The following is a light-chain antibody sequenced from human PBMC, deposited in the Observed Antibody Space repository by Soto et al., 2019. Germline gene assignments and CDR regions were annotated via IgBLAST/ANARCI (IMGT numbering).Light chain of an antibody. V-gene: IGKV1-5*01. CDR2: DAS. J-gene: IGKJ1*01. Sequence: DIQMTQSPSTLSGSVVDRVTITCRASQSISSWLAWYQQKPGKAPKLLIYDASSLESGVPSRFSASGSGTEFTLTISSLQPEDFATYYCLQHKSFPWTFGQGTKVDIK. CDR1: QSISSW. CDR3: LQHKSFPWT.